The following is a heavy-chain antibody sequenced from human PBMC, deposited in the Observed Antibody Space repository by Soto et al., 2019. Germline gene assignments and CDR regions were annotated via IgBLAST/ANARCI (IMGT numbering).Heavy chain of an antibody. CDR2: IKQDGSEK. CDR1: GFTFSSYW. D-gene: IGHD3-3*01. V-gene: IGHV3-7*01. J-gene: IGHJ3*02. CDR3: ARDLLRFLEWLPENAFDI. Sequence: EVQLVESGGGLVQPGGSLRLSCAASGFTFSSYWMSWVRQAPGKGLEWVANIKQDGSEKYYVDSVKGRFTISRDNAKNSLYLQMNSLSAEDTAVYYCARDLLRFLEWLPENAFDIWGQGTMVTVSS.